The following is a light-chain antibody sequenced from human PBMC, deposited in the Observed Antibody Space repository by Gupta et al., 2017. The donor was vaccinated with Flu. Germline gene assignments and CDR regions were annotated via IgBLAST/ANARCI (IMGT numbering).Light chain of an antibody. Sequence: DIVMTQPPDSLAVSLGERATINCKSSQNVLYSSNNKNYLAWYQQKPGQTPKLLIYWASTRESGVPDRFSGSGSGTDFTLTISGLQAEDVAVYYCQQYDSSPWAFGQGTKVEVK. CDR3: QQYDSSPWA. V-gene: IGKV4-1*01. CDR1: QNVLYSSNNKNY. CDR2: WAS. J-gene: IGKJ1*01.